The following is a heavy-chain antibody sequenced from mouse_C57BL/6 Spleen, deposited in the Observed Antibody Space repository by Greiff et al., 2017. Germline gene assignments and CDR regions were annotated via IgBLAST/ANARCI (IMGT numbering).Heavy chain of an antibody. CDR3: ARGRYYFDY. CDR1: DYTFTSYW. Sequence: VQLQQPGAELVRPGSSVKLSCKASDYTFTSYWMDWVKQRPGQGLEWIGNIYPSDSETHYNQKFKDKATLTVDKSSSTAYMQLSSLTSEDSAVYYCARGRYYFDYWGQGTTLTVSS. CDR2: IYPSDSET. J-gene: IGHJ2*01. V-gene: IGHV1-61*01.